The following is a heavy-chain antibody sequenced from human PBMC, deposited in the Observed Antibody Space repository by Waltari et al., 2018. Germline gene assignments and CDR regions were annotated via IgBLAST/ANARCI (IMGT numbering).Heavy chain of an antibody. CDR2: IHGSGRI. Sequence: QVQLPESGPGLVKPSGTLSVTCAVSGASISGSFWWSWVRQTPGKGLEWIGQIHGSGRINYNPSLESRVTVSRDTSNNQFSLKLTSATAADTAVYFCARDRGRGLYLDSWGQGILVTVSP. CDR1: GASISGSFW. V-gene: IGHV4-4*02. CDR3: ARDRGRGLYLDS. D-gene: IGHD5-12*01. J-gene: IGHJ4*02.